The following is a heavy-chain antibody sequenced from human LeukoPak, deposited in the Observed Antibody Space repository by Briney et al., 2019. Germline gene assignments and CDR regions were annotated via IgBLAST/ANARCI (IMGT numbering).Heavy chain of an antibody. Sequence: SETLSLTCTVSGGSISSYYWSWIRQPAGKGLEWIGRIYTTGSTNYNPSLKSRVTMSVDTSKNQFSLNLSSVAAADTAVYYCATSFGSYYGPFDYWGQGTLVTVSS. D-gene: IGHD1-26*01. CDR1: GGSISSYY. CDR2: IYTTGST. CDR3: ATSFGSYYGPFDY. V-gene: IGHV4-4*07. J-gene: IGHJ4*02.